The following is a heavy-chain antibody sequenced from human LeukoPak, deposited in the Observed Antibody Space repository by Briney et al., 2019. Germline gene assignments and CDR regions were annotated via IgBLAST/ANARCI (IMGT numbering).Heavy chain of an antibody. CDR1: GGSISSYY. Sequence: SETLSLTCTVSGGSISSYYWSWIRQPPGKGLEWVGYIYYSGSTNYNPSLKSRVTISVDTSKNQFSLKLSSVTAADTAVYYCARGSTSYPYYFDYWGQGTLVTVSS. J-gene: IGHJ4*02. CDR3: ARGSTSYPYYFDY. D-gene: IGHD2-2*01. CDR2: IYYSGST. V-gene: IGHV4-59*01.